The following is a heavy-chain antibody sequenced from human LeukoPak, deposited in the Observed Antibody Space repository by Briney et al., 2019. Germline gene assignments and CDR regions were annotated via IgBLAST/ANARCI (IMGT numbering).Heavy chain of an antibody. CDR3: ARHFRWFDY. CDR2: IYTSGST. CDR1: GGSISSYY. J-gene: IGHJ4*02. V-gene: IGHV4-4*09. Sequence: SETLSLTCTVSGGSISSYYRSWIRQPPGKGLEWIGYIYTSGSTSYNPSLKSRVTISVDTSKNQFSLKLSSVTAADTAVYYCARHFRWFDYWGQGTLVTVSS. D-gene: IGHD4-23*01.